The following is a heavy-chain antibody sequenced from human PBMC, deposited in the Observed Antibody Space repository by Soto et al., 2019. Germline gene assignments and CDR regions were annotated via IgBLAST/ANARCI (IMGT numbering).Heavy chain of an antibody. V-gene: IGHV5-51*01. J-gene: IGHJ6*02. CDR2: LYPADSGT. D-gene: IGHD3-10*01. CDR1: GYTFATYW. CDR3: ARLGGNSYYYYGMDV. Sequence: PGESLKISCKGSGYTFATYWIGWVRQMPGKGLEWMGILYPADSGTKYSPSFQGQVTLSADKSISTAYLQWSSLKASDTAIYYCARLGGNSYYYYGMDVWGQGTTVTVSS.